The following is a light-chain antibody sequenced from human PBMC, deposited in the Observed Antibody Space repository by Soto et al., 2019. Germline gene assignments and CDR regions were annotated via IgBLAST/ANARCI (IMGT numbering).Light chain of an antibody. J-gene: IGKJ1*01. Sequence: EILMSQSPATLSVSPGERATLSCRASQSLRSSLAWYQQKPGQAPRLLIYDASTRATGIPARFSGSGSGTDFTLTISGLQSEDFAVYYCQQYNNWPQTFGQGTKVDNK. V-gene: IGKV3-15*01. CDR1: QSLRSS. CDR2: DAS. CDR3: QQYNNWPQT.